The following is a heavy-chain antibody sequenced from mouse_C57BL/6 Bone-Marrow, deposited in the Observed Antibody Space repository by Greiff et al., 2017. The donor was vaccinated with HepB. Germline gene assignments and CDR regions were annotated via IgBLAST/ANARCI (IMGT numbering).Heavy chain of an antibody. D-gene: IGHD2-1*01. CDR1: GFTFSDYG. J-gene: IGHJ2*01. V-gene: IGHV5-17*01. Sequence: EVKLLESGGGLVKPGGSLKLSCAASGFTFSDYGMHWVRQAPEKGLEWVAYISSGSSTIYYADTLKGRFTISRDNAKNTLFLQMTSLRSEDTAMYYCARDYGNYDYWGQGTTLTVSS. CDR2: ISSGSSTI. CDR3: ARDYGNYDY.